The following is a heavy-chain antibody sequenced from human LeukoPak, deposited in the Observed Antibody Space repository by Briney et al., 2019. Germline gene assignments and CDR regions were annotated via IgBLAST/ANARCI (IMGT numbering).Heavy chain of an antibody. D-gene: IGHD2-2*01. V-gene: IGHV4-59*01. CDR1: GGSISSYY. CDR3: ARLGYCSSTSCFDY. Sequence: PSEPLSLTCTVSGGSISSYYWSWIRQPPGKGLEWIGYIYYSGSTNYNPSLKSRVTISVDTSKNQFSLKLSSVTAADTAVYYCARLGYCSSTSCFDYWGQGTLVTVSS. J-gene: IGHJ4*02. CDR2: IYYSGST.